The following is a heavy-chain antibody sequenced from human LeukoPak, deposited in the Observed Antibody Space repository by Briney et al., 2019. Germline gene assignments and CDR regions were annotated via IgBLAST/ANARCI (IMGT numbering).Heavy chain of an antibody. V-gene: IGHV4-39*07. CDR1: SASVSSRSDY. J-gene: IGHJ4*02. CDR3: ARDRLGLAVDY. CDR2: NYYNGNT. Sequence: SETLSLTCSVSSASVSSRSDYWGWVRQPPGKGLEWNRSNYYNGNTYYNPSLKSRVTMSVDTSKNQFSLNLNSVTAADTAVYYCARDRLGLAVDYWGRGTVVTVSS. D-gene: IGHD3-3*02.